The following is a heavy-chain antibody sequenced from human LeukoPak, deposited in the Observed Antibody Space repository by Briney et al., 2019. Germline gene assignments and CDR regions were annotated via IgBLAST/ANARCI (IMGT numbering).Heavy chain of an antibody. CDR2: IYYSGST. CDR1: GGSISSYY. CDR3: ARGGDYWDFDY. J-gene: IGHJ4*02. Sequence: SETLSLTCTVSGGSISSYYWSWIRQPPGKGLEWIGYIYYSGSTNYNPSLKSRVTISVDTSKNQFSLKLSSVTAADTAVYYCARGGDYWDFDYWGQGTLVTVSS. V-gene: IGHV4-59*01. D-gene: IGHD3-16*01.